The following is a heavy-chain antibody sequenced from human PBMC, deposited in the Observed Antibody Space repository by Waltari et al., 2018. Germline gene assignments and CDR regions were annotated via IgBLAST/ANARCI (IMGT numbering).Heavy chain of an antibody. D-gene: IGHD6-13*01. V-gene: IGHV4-39*01. CDR2: IYFTGST. Sequence: QLHLQLSGPGLVKPSETLSLPCAVSGTSVTTTNYFWGWLRQPPGKGLEWIGRIYFTGSTDYNPSLKSRVTISIDTSTNQFSLNLRSVTAADTAVYYCARGIWQQLAHFDSWGQGTLVTVSS. CDR3: ARGIWQQLAHFDS. J-gene: IGHJ4*02. CDR1: GTSVTTTNYF.